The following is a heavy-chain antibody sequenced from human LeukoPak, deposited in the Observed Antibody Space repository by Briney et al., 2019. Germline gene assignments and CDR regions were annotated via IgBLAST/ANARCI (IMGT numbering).Heavy chain of an antibody. CDR2: IRFDGTEK. CDR1: GLIVSSNY. D-gene: IGHD3-3*01. CDR3: AKTSLSDSSGHYYYMDV. J-gene: IGHJ6*03. V-gene: IGHV3-30*02. Sequence: PGGSLRLSCAASGLIVSSNYISWVRQAPGKGLEWVAFIRFDGTEKFYADSVKGRFTISRDNSRNTVSLQLSNLRTEDTALYYCAKTSLSDSSGHYYYMDVWGKGTTVTVSS.